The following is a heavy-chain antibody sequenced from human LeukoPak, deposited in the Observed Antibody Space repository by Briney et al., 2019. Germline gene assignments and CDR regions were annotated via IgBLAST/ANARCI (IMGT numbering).Heavy chain of an antibody. J-gene: IGHJ3*02. CDR2: IYYSGST. CDR1: GGSISSSSYY. CDR3: ARAYYYGSGSPLTWFPFDI. Sequence: SETLSLTCTVSGGSISSSSYYWGWIRQPPGKGLEWIGTIYYSGSTYYNPSLKSRVTISVDTSKNQLSLKLSSVTAADTAVYYCARAYYYGSGSPLTWFPFDIWGQGTMVTVSS. D-gene: IGHD3-10*01. V-gene: IGHV4-39*07.